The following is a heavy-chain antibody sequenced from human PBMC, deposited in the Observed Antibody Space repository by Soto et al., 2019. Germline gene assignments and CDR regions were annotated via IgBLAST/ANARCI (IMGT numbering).Heavy chain of an antibody. J-gene: IGHJ6*02. CDR1: GGSFSGYS. CDR2: LNHSGST. D-gene: IGHD4-17*01. CDR3: ARGPHYGDYPQWHYYYYGMDV. Sequence: SETLSLTCAVYGGSFSGYSWRWISQPPGKGLELIGELNHSGSTNYNPSLKSRATISVDTSKNQFSLKLSSVTAADTAVYYCARGPHYGDYPQWHYYYYGMDVWAQGTTVT. V-gene: IGHV4-34*01.